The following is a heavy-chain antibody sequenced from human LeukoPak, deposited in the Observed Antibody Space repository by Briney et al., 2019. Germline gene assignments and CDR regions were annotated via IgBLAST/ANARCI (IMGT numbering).Heavy chain of an antibody. CDR3: ARGHYDASTGYYKDYFDN. Sequence: ASVKVSCKASGYTFTSHDINWVRQATGQRLEWMGWMNPKSGNTGYAQNFQGRVTMTRNTSIGTAYMELSSLRSEDTAVYYCARGHYDASTGYYKDYFDNWGQGTVVTVSS. D-gene: IGHD3-9*01. CDR2: MNPKSGNT. V-gene: IGHV1-8*01. J-gene: IGHJ4*02. CDR1: GYTFTSHD.